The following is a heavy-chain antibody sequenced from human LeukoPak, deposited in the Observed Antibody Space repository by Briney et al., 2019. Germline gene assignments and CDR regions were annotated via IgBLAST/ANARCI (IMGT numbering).Heavy chain of an antibody. J-gene: IGHJ4*02. D-gene: IGHD3-16*02. CDR1: GGSISSSNW. CDR2: IYHSGST. CDR3: ARRFRQLDYWNTFGGVIDY. V-gene: IGHV4-4*02. Sequence: SGTLSLTCAVSGGSISSSNWWSWVRQPPGKGLEWIGEIYHSGSTNYNPSLQSRVTISVDTSKKQFSLKLSSVTAADTAVYYCARRFRQLDYWNTFGGVIDYWGQGTLVTVSS.